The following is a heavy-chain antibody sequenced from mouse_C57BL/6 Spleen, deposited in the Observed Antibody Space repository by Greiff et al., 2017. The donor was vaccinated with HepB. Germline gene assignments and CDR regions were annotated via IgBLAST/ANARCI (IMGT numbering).Heavy chain of an antibody. Sequence: LKESGAELARPGASVKLSCKASGYTFTSYGISWVKQRTGQGLEWIGEIYPRSGNTYYNEKFKGKATLTADKSSSTAYMELRSLTSEDSAVYFCARYDGYLYYFDYWGQGTTLTVSS. CDR1: GYTFTSYG. V-gene: IGHV1-81*01. D-gene: IGHD2-3*01. CDR3: ARYDGYLYYFDY. CDR2: IYPRSGNT. J-gene: IGHJ2*01.